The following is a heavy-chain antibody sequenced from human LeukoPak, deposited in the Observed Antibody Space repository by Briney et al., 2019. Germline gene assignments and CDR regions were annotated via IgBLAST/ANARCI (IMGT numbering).Heavy chain of an antibody. V-gene: IGHV1-69*04. D-gene: IGHD3-22*01. CDR2: IIPILGIA. CDR1: GGTFSNYA. Sequence: ASVKVSCKASGGTFSNYAISWVRQAPGQGLEWMGRIIPILGIANYAQKFQGRVTITADKSTSTAYMELSSLRSEDTAVYYCARTDYYYDSSGQGGYYYGMDVWGQGTTVTVSS. CDR3: ARTDYYYDSSGQGGYYYGMDV. J-gene: IGHJ6*02.